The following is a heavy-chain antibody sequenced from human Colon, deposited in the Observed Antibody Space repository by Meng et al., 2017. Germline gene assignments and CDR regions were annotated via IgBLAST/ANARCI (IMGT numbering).Heavy chain of an antibody. V-gene: IGHV4-30-4*01. J-gene: IGHJ5*02. CDR2: IYFSRNT. Sequence: QVQLQEARQRPVQPSQTPSLTCTVSGCSISSGDYYCSWSRQPPGKGLEWIGYIYFSRNTNYTPSLKSRVSISVDTSNNRSALNLIAVTASDTAVYYCSRYFYDSRGVTWSDPWGQGTLVTVSS. CDR3: SRYFYDSRGVTWSDP. D-gene: IGHD3-22*01. CDR1: GCSISSGDYY.